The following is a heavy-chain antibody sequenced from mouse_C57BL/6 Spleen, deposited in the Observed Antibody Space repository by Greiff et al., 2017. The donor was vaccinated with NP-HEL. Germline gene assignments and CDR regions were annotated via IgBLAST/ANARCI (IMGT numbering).Heavy chain of an antibody. J-gene: IGHJ4*01. CDR2: ISSGSSTI. CDR3: ASAYYYGSSYGYAMDY. Sequence: DVMLVESGGGLVKPGGSLKLSCAASGFTFSDYGMHWVRQAPEKGLEWVAYISSGSSTIYYADTVKGRFTISRDNAKNTLFLQMTSLRSEDTAMYYCASAYYYGSSYGYAMDYWGQGTSVTVSS. CDR1: GFTFSDYG. V-gene: IGHV5-17*01. D-gene: IGHD1-1*01.